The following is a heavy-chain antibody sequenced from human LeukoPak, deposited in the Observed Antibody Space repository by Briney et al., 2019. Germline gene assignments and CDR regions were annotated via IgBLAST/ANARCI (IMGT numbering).Heavy chain of an antibody. CDR2: IYYSGST. CDR1: GGSVSSGSYY. CDR3: ASNRAVYGSGSYYPIKYGMDV. D-gene: IGHD3-10*01. Sequence: SETLSPTCTVSGGSVSSGSYYWSWIRQPPGKGPEWIGYIYYSGSTNYNPSLKGRVTISVDTSKNQFSLKLSSVTAADTAVYYCASNRAVYGSGSYYPIKYGMDVWGKGTTVTVSS. V-gene: IGHV4-61*01. J-gene: IGHJ6*04.